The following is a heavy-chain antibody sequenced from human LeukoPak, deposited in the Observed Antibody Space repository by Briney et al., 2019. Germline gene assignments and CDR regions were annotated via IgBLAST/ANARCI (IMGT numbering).Heavy chain of an antibody. CDR1: GGSFSVYY. Sequence: SETLSLTCAVYGGSFSVYYWGWIRHPPGKGLGWIGETNHSGSTNYNPSLKSRVTISVDTSKNQFSLKLSSVTAADTAVYYCARDLYYYDSSGSDAFDIWGQGTMVTVSS. CDR3: ARDLYYYDSSGSDAFDI. V-gene: IGHV4-34*01. CDR2: TNHSGST. D-gene: IGHD3-22*01. J-gene: IGHJ3*02.